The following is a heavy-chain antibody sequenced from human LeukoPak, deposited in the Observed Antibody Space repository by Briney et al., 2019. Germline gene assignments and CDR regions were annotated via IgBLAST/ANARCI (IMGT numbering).Heavy chain of an antibody. J-gene: IGHJ4*02. D-gene: IGHD2-21*01. V-gene: IGHV4-39*07. CDR2: IYYSGST. CDR3: ARDFSGVERDY. Sequence: SETLSLTCIVSGGSISSSIYYWGWIRQPPGKGLEWIGSIYYSGSTYYNPSLKSRVSISVDTSKNQFSLKLSSVTAADTAVYYCARDFSGVERDYWGQGTLVTVSS. CDR1: GGSISSSIYY.